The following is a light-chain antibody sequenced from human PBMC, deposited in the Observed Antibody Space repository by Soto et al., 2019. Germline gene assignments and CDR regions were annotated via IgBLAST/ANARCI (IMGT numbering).Light chain of an antibody. J-gene: IGLJ3*02. Sequence: QSVLTQPPSASGTPGQRVTISCSGSRASIGSNTVTWCQHLPGAAPKLLVYNNNQRPSGVPDRFSGSKSDTSASLAISGLQFEDEAVYYCAAWDDSLSGPVFGGGTQLTVL. CDR1: RASIGSNT. V-gene: IGLV1-44*01. CDR3: AAWDDSLSGPV. CDR2: NNN.